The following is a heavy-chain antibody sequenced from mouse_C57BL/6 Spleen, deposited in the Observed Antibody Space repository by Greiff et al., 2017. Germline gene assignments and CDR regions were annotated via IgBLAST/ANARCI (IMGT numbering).Heavy chain of an antibody. D-gene: IGHD1-1*01. CDR2: IDPNSGGT. V-gene: IGHV1-72*01. CDR3: ARAGVGNYGSSYEDWYFDV. Sequence: VQLQQPGAELVKPGASVKLSCKASGYTFTSYWMHWVKQRPGRGLEWIGRIDPNSGGTKYNEKFKSKATLTVDKPSSTAYMPLSSLTSEDSAVYYCARAGVGNYGSSYEDWYFDVWGTGTTVTVSS. J-gene: IGHJ1*03. CDR1: GYTFTSYW.